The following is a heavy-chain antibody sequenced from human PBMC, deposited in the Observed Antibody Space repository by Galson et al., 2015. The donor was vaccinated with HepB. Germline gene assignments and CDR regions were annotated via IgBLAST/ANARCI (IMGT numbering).Heavy chain of an antibody. CDR3: ASGPDTPFDY. V-gene: IGHV3-23*01. J-gene: IGHJ4*02. D-gene: IGHD1-14*01. Sequence: SLRLSCAASGFTFSSYAMSWVRQAPGKGLEWVSGIRGSGGSTYYADSVKGRFTISRDNSKNTLYMQMNSLTAEDTAVYYCASGPDTPFDYWGQGIPVTVSS. CDR1: GFTFSSYA. CDR2: IRGSGGST.